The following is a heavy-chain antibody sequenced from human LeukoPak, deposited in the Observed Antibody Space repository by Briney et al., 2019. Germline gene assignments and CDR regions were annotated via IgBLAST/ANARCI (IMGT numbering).Heavy chain of an antibody. CDR1: GGSISSISSNNYH. V-gene: IGHV4-39*02. J-gene: IGHJ6*02. CDR3: AREMGVVTAHGIDV. CDR2: IYYSGST. D-gene: IGHD4-23*01. Sequence: SETLSLTCIVSGGSISSISSNNYHWGWIRQPPGKGLEWIGSIYYSGSTYYNPSLKSRITISVDTSKNQFSLKLSSVTAADTALYYCAREMGVVTAHGIDVWGQGTTVTVSS.